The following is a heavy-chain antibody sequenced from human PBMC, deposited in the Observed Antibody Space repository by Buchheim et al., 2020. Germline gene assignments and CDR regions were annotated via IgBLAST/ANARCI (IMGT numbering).Heavy chain of an antibody. J-gene: IGHJ4*02. CDR3: ARESTLGSSGFHVDS. CDR2: IFYTGTT. D-gene: IGHD3-22*01. CDR1: GGSIRSGDYY. Sequence: QVQLQESGPGLVKPSQTLSLTCTVSGGSIRSGDYYWSWIRQPPGKGLEWIGYIFYTGTTNYNPSLKNRLTMSVDTSRNQFSLKVTYVTAADTAVYYCARESTLGSSGFHVDSWGQGTL. V-gene: IGHV4-30-4*01.